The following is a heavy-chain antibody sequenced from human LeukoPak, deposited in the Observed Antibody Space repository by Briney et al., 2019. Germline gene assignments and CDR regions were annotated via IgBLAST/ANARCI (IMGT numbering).Heavy chain of an antibody. J-gene: IGHJ4*02. Sequence: SVKVSCKASGYTFTSYGISWVRQAPGQGLEWMGRIIPILGIANYAQKFQGRVTITADKSTSTAYMELSSLRSEDTAVYYCAREARPDYGDYGYWGQGTLVTVSS. CDR1: GYTFTSYG. D-gene: IGHD3-16*01. CDR2: IIPILGIA. V-gene: IGHV1-69*04. CDR3: AREARPDYGDYGY.